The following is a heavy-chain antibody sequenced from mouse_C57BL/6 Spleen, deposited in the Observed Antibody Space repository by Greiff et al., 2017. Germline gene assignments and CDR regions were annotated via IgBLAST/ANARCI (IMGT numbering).Heavy chain of an antibody. V-gene: IGHV5-6*01. J-gene: IGHJ2*01. CDR3: ASLLITTVVDYYFDY. D-gene: IGHD1-1*01. CDR1: GFTFSSYG. Sequence: EVQGVESGGDLVKPGGSLKLSCAASGFTFSSYGMSWVRQTPDKRLEWVATISSGGSYTYYPDSVKGRFTISRDNAKNTLYLQMSSLKSEDTAMYYWASLLITTVVDYYFDYWGQGTTLTVSS. CDR2: ISSGGSYT.